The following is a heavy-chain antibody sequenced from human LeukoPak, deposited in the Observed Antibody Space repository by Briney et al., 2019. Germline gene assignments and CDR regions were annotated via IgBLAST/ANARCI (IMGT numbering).Heavy chain of an antibody. D-gene: IGHD2/OR15-2a*01. J-gene: IGHJ4*02. Sequence: GGSLRLSCAASGLTFSSSAMSWVRQAPGKGLEWVSGISGSGDSTYYADSVKGRFTISRDNSKNTLYLQMNSLRAEDTAVYYCAKDGRSTTPGYWGQGTLVTVSS. CDR2: ISGSGDST. CDR3: AKDGRSTTPGY. CDR1: GLTFSSSA. V-gene: IGHV3-23*01.